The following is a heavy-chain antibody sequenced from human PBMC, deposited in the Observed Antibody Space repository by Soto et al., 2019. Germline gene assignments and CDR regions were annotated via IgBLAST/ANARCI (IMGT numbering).Heavy chain of an antibody. Sequence: QVQLVQSGAEVKKPGASVKVSCKASGYSFTGYYIHWVRQAPGQGLEWVGRINPISGGTNYAQKFQGRVTITADKSTSTAYMELSSLRSEDTAVYYCARGLTGDYYGMDVWGQGTTVTVSS. CDR2: INPISGGT. CDR1: GYSFTGYY. D-gene: IGHD7-27*01. CDR3: ARGLTGDYYGMDV. V-gene: IGHV1-2*02. J-gene: IGHJ6*02.